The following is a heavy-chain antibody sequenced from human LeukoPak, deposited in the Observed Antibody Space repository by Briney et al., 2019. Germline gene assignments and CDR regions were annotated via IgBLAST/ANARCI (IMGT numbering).Heavy chain of an antibody. CDR2: IYYSGST. D-gene: IGHD2-15*01. CDR3: ARGLPFSGQHSYYYYYYMDV. V-gene: IGHV4-59*01. Sequence: SETLSLTCTVSGGSISSYYWSWIRQPPGKGLEWIGYIYYSGSTNYNPSLKSRVTISVDTSKNQFSLKLSSVTAADTAVYYCARGLPFSGQHSYYYYYYMDVWGKGTTVTISS. CDR1: GGSISSYY. J-gene: IGHJ6*03.